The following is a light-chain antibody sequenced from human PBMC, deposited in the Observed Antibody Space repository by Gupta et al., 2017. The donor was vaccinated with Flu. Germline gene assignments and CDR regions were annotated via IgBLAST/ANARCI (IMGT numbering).Light chain of an antibody. J-gene: IGKJ5*01. Sequence: EIVLTQSPATLSLSPGERATLSCRASQSVSSYLAWYQQKPGQAPRLLIYDASNRATGIPARFSGSGSGTDFTLTISSLEPEDFAVYYCQQRSNWPFGQRTRLEIK. CDR2: DAS. V-gene: IGKV3-11*01. CDR1: QSVSSY. CDR3: QQRSNWP.